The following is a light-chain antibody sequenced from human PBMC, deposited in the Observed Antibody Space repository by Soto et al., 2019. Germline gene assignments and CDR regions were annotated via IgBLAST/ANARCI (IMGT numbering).Light chain of an antibody. V-gene: IGKV2-30*01. Sequence: DVVLTQSPLSLPVTLGQPASISCRSSQSLVFSDGNTYLFWFQQRPGQSPRRLIYRVSNRDFGVPDRFSGSGSGTDFTLKISSLQPEDSATYYCLQDINYPWTFGQGTKVEIK. J-gene: IGKJ1*01. CDR1: QSLVFSDGNTY. CDR3: LQDINYPWT. CDR2: RVS.